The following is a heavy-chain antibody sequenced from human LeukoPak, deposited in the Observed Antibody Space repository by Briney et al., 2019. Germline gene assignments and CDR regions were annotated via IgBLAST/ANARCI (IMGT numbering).Heavy chain of an antibody. V-gene: IGHV3-74*01. CDR1: GFTFSFYW. J-gene: IGHJ5*02. CDR2: ISDDGSST. D-gene: IGHD3-16*01. Sequence: GGSLRLSCASSGFTFSFYWMHWVRQAPGKGLVWVSRISDDGSSTSYAGSVKGRFTISRDNAKNTLYLQMNSLRAEDTAVYYCAKVTYDYVWGSYETWGQGTLVTVSS. CDR3: AKVTYDYVWGSYET.